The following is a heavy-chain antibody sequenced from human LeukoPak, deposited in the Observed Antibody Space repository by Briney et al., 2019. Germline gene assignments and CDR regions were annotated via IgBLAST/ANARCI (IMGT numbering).Heavy chain of an antibody. J-gene: IGHJ4*02. V-gene: IGHV1-24*01. CDR2: FDPEDGET. D-gene: IGHD6-6*01. Sequence: ASVKVSCKVSGYTLTELSMHWVRQAPGKGLEWMGGFDPEDGETIYAQKFQGRVTMTEDTSTDTAYMELSSLRSEDTAVYYRATKIAARPYYFDYWGQGTLVTVSS. CDR3: ATKIAARPYYFDY. CDR1: GYTLTELS.